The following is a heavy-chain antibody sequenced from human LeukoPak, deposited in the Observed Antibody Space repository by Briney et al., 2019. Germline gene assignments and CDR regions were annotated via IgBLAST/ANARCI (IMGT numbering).Heavy chain of an antibody. J-gene: IGHJ4*02. V-gene: IGHV3-7*03. Sequence: GGSLRLSCVASGFPFSSYWMTWVRQAPGKGLEWVANIKQDGSEKYYVDSVKGRLTISRDNAKNSLYLQMNSLRAEDTAVYYCARAGVLWFGESKFDYWGQGILVTVPS. CDR1: GFPFSSYW. CDR2: IKQDGSEK. CDR3: ARAGVLWFGESKFDY. D-gene: IGHD3-10*01.